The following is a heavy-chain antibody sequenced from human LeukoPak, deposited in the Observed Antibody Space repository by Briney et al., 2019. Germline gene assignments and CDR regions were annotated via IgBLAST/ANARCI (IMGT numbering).Heavy chain of an antibody. J-gene: IGHJ4*02. D-gene: IGHD6-13*01. CDR3: ARESEVGYSSSWDTRIFDY. CDR1: GGTFSSYA. Sequence: VASVKVSCKASGGTFSSYAISWVRQAPGQGLEWMGGIIPIFGTANYAQKFQGRVTITANESTSTAYMELSSLRSEDTAVYYCARESEVGYSSSWDTRIFDYWGQGTLVTVSS. V-gene: IGHV1-69*01. CDR2: IIPIFGTA.